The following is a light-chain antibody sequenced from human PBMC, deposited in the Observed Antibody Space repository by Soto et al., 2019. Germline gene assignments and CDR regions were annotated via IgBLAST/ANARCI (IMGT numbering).Light chain of an antibody. V-gene: IGKV3-20*01. CDR1: QSVSSSY. CDR2: GAS. J-gene: IGKJ1*01. Sequence: EIVLTQSPGTLSLSPGERATLSCRASQSVSSSYLAWYQQKPDQAPRLLIYGASSRATGIPDRFSGSGSGTDFSLTISRLEPEDFAVYYCQHYGSSPWTFGQGTKVEI. CDR3: QHYGSSPWT.